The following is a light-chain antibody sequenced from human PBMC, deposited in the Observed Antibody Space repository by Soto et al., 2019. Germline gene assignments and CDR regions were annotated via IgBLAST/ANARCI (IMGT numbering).Light chain of an antibody. CDR2: GDN. CDR1: NSNIASNT. V-gene: IGLV1-40*01. Sequence: QSVLTQPPSASEAPGQTVSISCSGSNSNIASNTVNWYQHLPGTAPKLLIYGDNNRPSGVPDRFSGSKSGTSASLAITRLQAEDEADYYCQSYDISLHNYVFGTGTKVTVL. CDR3: QSYDISLHNYV. J-gene: IGLJ1*01.